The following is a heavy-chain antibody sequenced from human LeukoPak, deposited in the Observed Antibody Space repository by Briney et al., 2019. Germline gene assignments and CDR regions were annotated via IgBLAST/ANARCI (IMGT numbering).Heavy chain of an antibody. V-gene: IGHV4-34*01. CDR2: INHSGST. CDR3: ARGGERFVVVPAAIRKDYYYYGMDV. D-gene: IGHD2-2*01. CDR1: GGSFSGYY. J-gene: IGHJ6*02. Sequence: SETLSLTCAVYGGSFSGYYWSWIRQPPGKGLEWIGEINHSGSTNYNPSLKSRVTISVDTSKNQFSLKLSSVTAADTAMYYCARGGERFVVVPAAIRKDYYYYGMDVWGQGTTVTVSS.